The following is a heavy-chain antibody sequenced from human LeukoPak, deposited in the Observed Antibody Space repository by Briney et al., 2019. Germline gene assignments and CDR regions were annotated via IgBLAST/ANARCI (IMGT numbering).Heavy chain of an antibody. CDR1: GYSISSGYY. CDR2: IYHRGST. V-gene: IGHV4-38-2*01. J-gene: IGHJ4*02. CDR3: ARGRNTALVPIDY. Sequence: SETLSLTCAVSGYSISSGYYWGWIRQPPGKGLEWIGTIYHRGSTYYNPSLQSRVTISVDTSKNQFSLKLNSVTVADTAIYYCARGRNTALVPIDYWGQGTLVTVSS. D-gene: IGHD5-18*01.